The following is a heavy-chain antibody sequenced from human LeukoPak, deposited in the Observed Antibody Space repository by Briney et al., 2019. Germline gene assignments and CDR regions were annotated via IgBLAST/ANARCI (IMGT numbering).Heavy chain of an antibody. CDR2: IIPIFGTA. D-gene: IGHD2-2*01. Sequence: GSSVKVSCKASGATFSSYAISWVRQAPGQGLEWMGGIIPIFGTANYAQKFQGRVTITADESTSTAYMELSSLRSEDTAVYYCARSQYCSSTSCPVGYWGQGTLVTVSS. V-gene: IGHV1-69*01. J-gene: IGHJ4*02. CDR3: ARSQYCSSTSCPVGY. CDR1: GATFSSYA.